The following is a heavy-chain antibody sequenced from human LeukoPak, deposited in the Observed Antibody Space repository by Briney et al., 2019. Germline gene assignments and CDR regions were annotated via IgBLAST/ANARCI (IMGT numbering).Heavy chain of an antibody. V-gene: IGHV5-51*01. Sequence: GGSLQISCKGSGYNFTSYWIGWVRQVPGKGLEWMGIIYPGDSDTRYSPSFQGQVTISADKSISTAYLQWSSLKASDTAMYYCARIAAAGTTSPHLDYWGQGTLVTVSS. CDR1: GYNFTSYW. J-gene: IGHJ4*02. CDR2: IYPGDSDT. D-gene: IGHD6-13*01. CDR3: ARIAAAGTTSPHLDY.